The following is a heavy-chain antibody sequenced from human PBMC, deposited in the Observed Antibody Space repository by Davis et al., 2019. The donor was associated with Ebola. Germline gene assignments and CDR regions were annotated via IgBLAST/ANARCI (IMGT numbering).Heavy chain of an antibody. J-gene: IGHJ5*02. CDR1: GGTFSSYA. V-gene: IGHV1-69*05. CDR3: ARVDGIAAPLSWFDP. Sequence: SVKVSCKASGGTFSSYAISWVRQAPGQGLEWMGGIIPIFGTANYAQKLQGRVTMTTDTSTSTAYMELRSLRSDDTAVYYCARVDGIAAPLSWFDPWGQGTLVTVSS. D-gene: IGHD6-6*01. CDR2: IIPIFGTA.